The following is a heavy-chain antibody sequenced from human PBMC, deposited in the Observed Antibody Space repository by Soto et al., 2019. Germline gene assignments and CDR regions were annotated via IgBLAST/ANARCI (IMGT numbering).Heavy chain of an antibody. D-gene: IGHD2-15*01. CDR1: GGSISSYY. CDR3: ARQDCSGGSCYSGWFDP. V-gene: IGHV4-59*08. J-gene: IGHJ5*02. Sequence: QVQLQESGPGLVKPSETLSLTCTVSGGSISSYYWSWIRQPPGKGLEWIGYIYYSGSTNYNPSLKSRVTISVDTSKNQFSLKLSSVTAADTAVYYCARQDCSGGSCYSGWFDPWGQGTLVTVSS. CDR2: IYYSGST.